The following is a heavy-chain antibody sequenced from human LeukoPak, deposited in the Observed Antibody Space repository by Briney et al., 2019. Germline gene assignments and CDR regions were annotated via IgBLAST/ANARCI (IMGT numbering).Heavy chain of an antibody. D-gene: IGHD4-23*01. CDR3: ARDGLRYGGNSRNWFDP. V-gene: IGHV3-11*01. Sequence: GGSLRLSCAASGFTFSNYWMGWVRQAPGKGLEWVSYISSSGSTIYYADSVKGRFTISRDNAKNSLYLQMNSLRAEDTAVYYCARDGLRYGGNSRNWFDPWGQGTLVTVSS. CDR1: GFTFSNYW. J-gene: IGHJ5*02. CDR2: ISSSGSTI.